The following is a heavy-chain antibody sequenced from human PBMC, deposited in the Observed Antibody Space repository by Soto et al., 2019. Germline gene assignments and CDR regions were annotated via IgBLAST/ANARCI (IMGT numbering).Heavy chain of an antibody. CDR1: GFAFSNYE. J-gene: IGHJ4*02. Sequence: ESGGGLVQPGGSLRLSCAASGFAFSNYEMNWVRQAPGKGLEWVSYLSLSGSTIYYADSVKGRFTISRDDAKNSLYLQMDSLRADDTAVYYCARESFSASTNFFDYWGQGTLVTVSS. CDR2: LSLSGSTI. V-gene: IGHV3-48*03. D-gene: IGHD1-1*01. CDR3: ARESFSASTNFFDY.